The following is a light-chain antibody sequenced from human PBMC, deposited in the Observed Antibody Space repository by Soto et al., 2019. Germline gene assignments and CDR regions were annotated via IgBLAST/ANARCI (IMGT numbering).Light chain of an antibody. V-gene: IGLV2-11*01. CDR2: DVS. CDR1: SSDVGGDNY. J-gene: IGLJ1*01. CDR3: CSYAGSYTLGV. Sequence: QSVLTQPRSVSGSPGPSVTISCTGTSSDVGGDNYGAWYQQHPGKAPKLLLYDVSKRPSRFPDRFSGSKSGNTASLTISGHQAEDEADYYCCSYAGSYTLGVFGTGTKVTVL.